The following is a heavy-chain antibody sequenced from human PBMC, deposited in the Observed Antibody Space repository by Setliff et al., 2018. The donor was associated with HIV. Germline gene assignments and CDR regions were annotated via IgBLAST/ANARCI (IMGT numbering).Heavy chain of an antibody. Sequence: PGGSLRLSCAASGFTFSSYWMHWVRQAPGKGLVWVFGMNTDGSSTRYADSVKGRFTISRDNAKNMLYLQMNSLSADDTAVYYCVRGSGYWPVFDDWGQGTLVTVSS. D-gene: IGHD3-22*01. V-gene: IGHV3-74*01. J-gene: IGHJ4*02. CDR2: MNTDGSST. CDR1: GFTFSSYW. CDR3: VRGSGYWPVFDD.